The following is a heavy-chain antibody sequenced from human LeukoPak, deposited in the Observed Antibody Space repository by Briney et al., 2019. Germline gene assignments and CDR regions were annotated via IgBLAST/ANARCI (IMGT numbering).Heavy chain of an antibody. CDR1: GGTFSSYA. CDR3: ARDDAFDI. J-gene: IGHJ3*02. Sequence: GASVKVSCKASGGTFSSYAISWVRQGPGPGLEWMGRIIPILGIANYAQKFQGRVTITADKSTSTAYMELSSLRSEDTAVYYCARDDAFDIWGQGTMVTVSS. V-gene: IGHV1-69*04. CDR2: IIPILGIA.